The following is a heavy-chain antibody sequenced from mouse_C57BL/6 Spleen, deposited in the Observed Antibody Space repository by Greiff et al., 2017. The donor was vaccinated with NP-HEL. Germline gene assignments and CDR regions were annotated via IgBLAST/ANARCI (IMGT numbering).Heavy chain of an antibody. CDR3: ARPLYYYVSSYPFAY. J-gene: IGHJ3*01. CDR1: GYTFTSYD. CDR2: IYPRDGST. V-gene: IGHV1-85*01. Sequence: VQLQQSGPELVKPGASVKLSCKASGYTFTSYDINWVKQRPGQGLEWIGWIYPRDGSTTYNEKFKGKATLTVDTSSSTAYMELHSLTSEDSAVYFCARPLYYYVSSYPFAYWGQGTLVTVSA. D-gene: IGHD1-1*01.